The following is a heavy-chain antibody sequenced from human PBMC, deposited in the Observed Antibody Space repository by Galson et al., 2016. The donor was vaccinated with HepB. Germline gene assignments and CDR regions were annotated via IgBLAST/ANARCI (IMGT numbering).Heavy chain of an antibody. CDR1: GFTFSNNG. D-gene: IGHD3-16*02. Sequence: SLRLSCAASGFTFSNNGLHWVRQAPGKGLEWVAVIWYDGSNKYYADSVKGRFTISRDNSKNTLYLPMNRLRAEDTAVYYCARDGYVWGSYRPSRYYHYYMDVWGKGTTVTVSS. J-gene: IGHJ6*03. V-gene: IGHV3-33*01. CDR2: IWYDGSNK. CDR3: ARDGYVWGSYRPSRYYHYYMDV.